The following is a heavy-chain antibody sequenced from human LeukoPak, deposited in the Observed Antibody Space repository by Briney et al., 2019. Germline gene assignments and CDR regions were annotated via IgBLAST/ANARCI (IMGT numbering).Heavy chain of an antibody. J-gene: IGHJ6*02. CDR3: ARLVKEPGYYYYYGMDV. CDR1: GYSISSGYY. Sequence: SETLSLTCTVSGYSISSGYYWGWIRQPPGKGLEWLGNIYYSGATYYNPSLKSRVTISVDTSKNQFSLKLSSVTAADTAVYYCARLVKEPGYYYYYGMDVWGQGTTVTVSS. D-gene: IGHD1-14*01. CDR2: IYYSGAT. V-gene: IGHV4-38-2*02.